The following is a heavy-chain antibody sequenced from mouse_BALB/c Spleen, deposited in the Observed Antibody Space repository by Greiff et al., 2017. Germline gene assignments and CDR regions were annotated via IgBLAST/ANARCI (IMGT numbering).Heavy chain of an antibody. V-gene: IGHV2-6-5*01. CDR2: IWGGGST. CDR3: AKHRGYGSSYWAMDY. D-gene: IGHD1-1*01. Sequence: QVQLQQSGPGLVAPSQSLSITCTVSGFSLTDYGVSWIRQPPGKGLEWLGVIWGGGSTYYNSALKSRLSISKDNSKSQVFLKMNSLQTDDTAMYYCAKHRGYGSSYWAMDYWGQGTSVTVSS. J-gene: IGHJ4*01. CDR1: GFSLTDYG.